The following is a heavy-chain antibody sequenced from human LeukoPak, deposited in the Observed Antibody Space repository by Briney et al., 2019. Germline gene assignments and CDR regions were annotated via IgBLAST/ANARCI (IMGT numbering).Heavy chain of an antibody. CDR1: GGSISSSSYY. CDR2: IYYSGST. D-gene: IGHD3-22*01. CDR3: ARHTMKDAFDI. Sequence: SETLSLTCTVSGGSISSSSYYWGWIRQPPGKGLEWIGSIYYSGSTYYNPSLKSRVTISVDTSKNQFSLKLSSVTAADTAVYYCARHTMKDAFDIWGQGTMVTASS. J-gene: IGHJ3*02. V-gene: IGHV4-39*01.